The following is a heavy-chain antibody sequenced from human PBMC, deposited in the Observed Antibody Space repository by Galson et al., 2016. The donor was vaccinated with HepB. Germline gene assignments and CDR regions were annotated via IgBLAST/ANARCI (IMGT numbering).Heavy chain of an antibody. CDR2: IKSKTDGGTT. J-gene: IGHJ4*02. D-gene: IGHD3-10*01. V-gene: IGHV3-15*01. CDR1: GFTFINAW. Sequence: SLRLSCAASGFTFINAWMSWVRQAPGKGLEWVGRIKSKTDGGTTDYAAPVKGRFTISRDDSENTMYLQMNSLKTEDTAVYYCTTLRISMVRGIIEDYWGQGTLVTVSS. CDR3: TTLRISMVRGIIEDY.